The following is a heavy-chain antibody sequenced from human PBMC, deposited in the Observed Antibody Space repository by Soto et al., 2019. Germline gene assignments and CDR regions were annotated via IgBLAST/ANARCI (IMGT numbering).Heavy chain of an antibody. V-gene: IGHV4-4*02. CDR2: IYHTGGR. D-gene: IGHD2-8*01. J-gene: IGHJ6*02. CDR3: ARAVYCTTDNCWDDFHYYHIDV. Sequence: QVQLQQSGPGLVKPSGTLSLTCFVSVDSINNPYWWSWVRQAPEKGLEWIGEIYHTGGRRYMPSRRGRISLSVDTSKNPFSLRLSSVHAAGTAVYYCARAVYCTTDNCWDDFHYYHIDVWGQGTAVTVSS. CDR1: VDSINNPYW.